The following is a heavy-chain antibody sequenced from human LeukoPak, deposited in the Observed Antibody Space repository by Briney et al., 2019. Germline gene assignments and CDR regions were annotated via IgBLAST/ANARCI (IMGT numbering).Heavy chain of an antibody. CDR2: ISSSSTI. CDR3: ARGLLTFDY. CDR1: GFTFSSYS. Sequence: GGSLRLSCAASGFTFSSYSMNWVRQAPGKGLEWVSYISSSSTIYYADSVKGRFTISRDNAKNSLYLQMNSLRAEDTAVYYCARGLLTFDYWGQGTLVTVSS. J-gene: IGHJ4*02. V-gene: IGHV3-48*04. D-gene: IGHD2-21*02.